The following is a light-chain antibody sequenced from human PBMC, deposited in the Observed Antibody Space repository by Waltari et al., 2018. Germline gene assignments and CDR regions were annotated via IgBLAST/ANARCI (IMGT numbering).Light chain of an antibody. CDR2: NVY. CDR1: SSDVGAYNY. V-gene: IGLV2-14*03. Sequence: QSALTQPASVSASPGQSITISCSGTSSDVGAYNYVSWYQLHPGKVPKLIFYNVYDRPSGFLDRFSGSKSGNTASLIISKVRPEDEADYSGCAYTRSDTVIFGGGTKLTVL. J-gene: IGLJ2*01. CDR3: CAYTRSDTVI.